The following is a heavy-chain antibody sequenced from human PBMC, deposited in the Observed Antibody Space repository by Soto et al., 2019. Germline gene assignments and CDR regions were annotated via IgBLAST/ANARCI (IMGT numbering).Heavy chain of an antibody. CDR1: GYTFTSYD. V-gene: IGHV1-8*01. CDR3: ARERSEAGTGWFDP. D-gene: IGHD6-13*01. CDR2: MNPNSGNT. Sequence: QVQLVQSGAEVKKPGASVKVSCKASGYTFTSYDINWVRQATGQGLEWMGWMNPNSGNTGYAQKFQGRVTMTRNTSISTAYMELSSLKSEDTAVYYCARERSEAGTGWFDPWGQGTLVTVSS. J-gene: IGHJ5*02.